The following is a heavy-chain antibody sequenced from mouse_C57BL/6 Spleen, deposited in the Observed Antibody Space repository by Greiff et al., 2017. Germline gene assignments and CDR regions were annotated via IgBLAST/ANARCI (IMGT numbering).Heavy chain of an antibody. J-gene: IGHJ2*01. CDR1: GYTFTSYW. CDR3: ARDTTVVAPGYFDY. V-gene: IGHV1-55*01. Sequence: VQLQQPGAELVKPGASVKMSCKASGYTFTSYWITWVKQRPGQGLEWIGDIYPGSGSTNYNEKFKSKDTLTVDTSSSTAYMQLSSLTSEDSPVYYCARDTTVVAPGYFDYWGQGTTLTVSS. CDR2: IYPGSGST. D-gene: IGHD1-1*01.